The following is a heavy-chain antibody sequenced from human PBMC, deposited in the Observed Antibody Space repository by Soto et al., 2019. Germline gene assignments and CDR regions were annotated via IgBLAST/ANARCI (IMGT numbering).Heavy chain of an antibody. Sequence: QVQLQESGPGLVKPSETLSLTCTVSGGSISSYYWSWIRQPPGKGLEWIGYIYYSGSTNYNPSLKSRVTISVDTSKNQFPLKLSSVTAADTAVYYCARSYSSGLSVRDFDYWGQGTLVTVSS. CDR1: GGSISSYY. CDR2: IYYSGST. V-gene: IGHV4-59*01. J-gene: IGHJ4*02. CDR3: ARSYSSGLSVRDFDY. D-gene: IGHD6-25*01.